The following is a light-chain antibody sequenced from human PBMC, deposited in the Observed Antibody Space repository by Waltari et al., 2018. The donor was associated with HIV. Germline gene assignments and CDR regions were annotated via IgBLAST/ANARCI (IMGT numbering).Light chain of an antibody. CDR3: RQHQSYPRT. V-gene: IGKV1-17*01. CDR2: ASS. Sequence: QMTHAPSSLSASIGARGTMTCRASQGSRDDLAWYQQRPGKAPQRLIYASSRLQSGVASRFSDSGSGTRFTLKISSLQPEDSASYYCRQHQSYPRTFGRGTTV. CDR1: QGSRDD. J-gene: IGKJ1*01.